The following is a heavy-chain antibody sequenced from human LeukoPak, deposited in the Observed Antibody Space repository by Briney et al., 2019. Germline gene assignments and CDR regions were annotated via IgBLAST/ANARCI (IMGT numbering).Heavy chain of an antibody. CDR3: ARVQGGRIAARYFDY. CDR1: GFTFSSYA. J-gene: IGHJ4*02. D-gene: IGHD6-6*01. Sequence: PGGSLRLSCAASGFTFSSYAMSWVRQAPGKGLEWVAVISYDGSNKYYADSVKGRFTISRDNSKNTLYLQMNSLRAEDTAVYYCARVQGGRIAARYFDYWGQGTLVTVSS. CDR2: ISYDGSNK. V-gene: IGHV3-30-3*01.